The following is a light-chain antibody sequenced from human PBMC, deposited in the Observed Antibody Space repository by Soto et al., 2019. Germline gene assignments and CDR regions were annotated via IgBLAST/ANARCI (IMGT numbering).Light chain of an antibody. J-gene: IGKJ1*01. CDR1: QSVSSKS. V-gene: IGKV3-20*01. CDR3: PQYGSSPWT. Sequence: EIVLTQSPGTLSLSPGERATLSCWASQSVSSKSLAWYQQKPGQAPRLLIYGASSRATGIPDRFSGSGSETDFTLTISRLEPEDFAVYSCPQYGSSPWTFGQGTKLEIK. CDR2: GAS.